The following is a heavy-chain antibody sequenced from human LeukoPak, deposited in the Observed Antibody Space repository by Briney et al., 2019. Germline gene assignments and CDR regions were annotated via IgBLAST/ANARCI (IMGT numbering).Heavy chain of an antibody. J-gene: IGHJ3*02. CDR3: ARGKMTMVTGEAFDI. CDR2: IYHSGST. Sequence: SETLSLTCAVSGGSISSGGYSWSWIRQPPGKGLEWIGYIYHSGSTYYNPSLKSRVTISVDRSKNQFSLKLSSVTAADTAVYYCARGKMTMVTGEAFDIWGQGTMVTVSS. CDR1: GGSISSGGYS. V-gene: IGHV4-30-2*01. D-gene: IGHD4-17*01.